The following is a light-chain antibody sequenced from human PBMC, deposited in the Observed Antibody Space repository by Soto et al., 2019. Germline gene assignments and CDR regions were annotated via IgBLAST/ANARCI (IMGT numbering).Light chain of an antibody. V-gene: IGKV3-15*01. CDR1: QSISSS. Sequence: EIVMTRSPATLSVSPGERAILCCRASQSISSSLAWYQQKPGQAPRLLIHGASTRATGIPARFSGSGSGTQFTLTISSLQSEDFGTYYCQQYNTWPGTFGQGTKVDI. CDR3: QQYNTWPGT. J-gene: IGKJ1*01. CDR2: GAS.